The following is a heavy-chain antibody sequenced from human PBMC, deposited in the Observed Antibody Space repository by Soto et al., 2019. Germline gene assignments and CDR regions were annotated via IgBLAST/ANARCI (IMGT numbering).Heavy chain of an antibody. CDR2: INPNSGGT. J-gene: IGHJ4*02. Sequence: ASVKVSCKASGYTFTGYYMHWVRQAPGQGLEWMGWINPNSGGTNYAQKFQGWVTMTRDTSISTAYMELSRLRSDDTAVYYCARGTTYYYDSSGYPDYWGQGTLVTVS. D-gene: IGHD3-22*01. V-gene: IGHV1-2*04. CDR1: GYTFTGYY. CDR3: ARGTTYYYDSSGYPDY.